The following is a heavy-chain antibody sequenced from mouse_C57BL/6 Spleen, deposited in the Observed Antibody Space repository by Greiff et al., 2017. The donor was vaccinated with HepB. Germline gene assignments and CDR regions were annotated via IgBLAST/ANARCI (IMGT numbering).Heavy chain of an antibody. CDR2: INPSTGGT. Sequence: EVQLQQSGPELVKPGASVKISCKASGYSFTGYYMHWVKQSSEKSLEWIGEINPSTGGTSYNQKFKGKATLTVDTSSSTAYMQLNSLTSEDSAVYYCARNYGNYGAWFAYWGQGTLVTVSA. CDR1: GYSFTGYY. V-gene: IGHV1-43*01. CDR3: ARNYGNYGAWFAY. D-gene: IGHD2-1*01. J-gene: IGHJ3*01.